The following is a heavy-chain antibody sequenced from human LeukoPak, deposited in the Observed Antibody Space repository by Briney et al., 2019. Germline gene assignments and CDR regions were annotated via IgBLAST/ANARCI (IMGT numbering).Heavy chain of an antibody. Sequence: GGSLRLSCAASGFTFDDYAMHWVRQAPGEGLEWVSLISGDGAGTYYADSVKGRFTISRDNARNSLYLQMNSLRAEDTAVYYCARGGNIGYNYNAFDIWGQGTMVTVSS. CDR2: ISGDGAGT. CDR1: GFTFDDYA. V-gene: IGHV3-43*02. D-gene: IGHD3-22*01. CDR3: ARGGNIGYNYNAFDI. J-gene: IGHJ3*02.